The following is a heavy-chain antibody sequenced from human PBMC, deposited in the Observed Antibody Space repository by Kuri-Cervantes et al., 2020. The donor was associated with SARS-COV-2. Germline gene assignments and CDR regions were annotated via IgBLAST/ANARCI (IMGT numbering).Heavy chain of an antibody. CDR2: IYTSGST. V-gene: IGHV4-4*07. Sequence: GSLRFSCTVSGGSISSYYWSWIRQPAGKGLEWIGRIYTSGSTNYNPSLKSRVTMSVDTSKNQFSLKLSSVTAADTAVYYCARFFLWSFDYWGQGTLVTVSS. CDR3: ARFFLWSFDY. CDR1: GGSISSYY. J-gene: IGHJ4*02. D-gene: IGHD2/OR15-2a*01.